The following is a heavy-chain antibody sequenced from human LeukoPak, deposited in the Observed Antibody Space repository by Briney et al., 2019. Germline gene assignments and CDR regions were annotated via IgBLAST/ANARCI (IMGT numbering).Heavy chain of an antibody. CDR2: ISGSGGST. CDR1: GFTFSSYA. Sequence: GGSLRLSCAASGFTFSSYAMHWVRQAPGKGLEWVSAISGSGGSTYYADSVKGRFTISRDNSKNTLYLQMNSLRAEDTAVYYCAKDQQLWSYNWFDPWGQGTLVTVSS. J-gene: IGHJ5*02. V-gene: IGHV3-23*01. CDR3: AKDQQLWSYNWFDP. D-gene: IGHD5-18*01.